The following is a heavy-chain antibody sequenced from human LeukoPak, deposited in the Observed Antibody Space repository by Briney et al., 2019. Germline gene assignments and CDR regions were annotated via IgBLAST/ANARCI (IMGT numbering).Heavy chain of an antibody. CDR2: IYYSGST. V-gene: IGHV4-59*01. D-gene: IGHD3-9*01. CDR1: GGSISSYY. Sequence: SETLSLTCTVSGGSISSYYWSWIRQPPGKGLEWIGYIYYSGSTNYNPSLKSRVTISVDTSQNQFSLKLSSVTAADTAVYYCARADILTGYFDFDYWGQGTLVTVSS. CDR3: ARADILTGYFDFDY. J-gene: IGHJ4*02.